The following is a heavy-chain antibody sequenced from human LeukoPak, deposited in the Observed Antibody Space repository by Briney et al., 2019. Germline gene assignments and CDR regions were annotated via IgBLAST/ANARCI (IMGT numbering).Heavy chain of an antibody. CDR3: ARDRVALDI. CDR1: GYTFSSYA. Sequence: GRSLRLSCAASGYTFSSYAMHWVRQAPGKGLEWVAVISYDGSNKYYADSVKGRFTISRDNSKNTLYLQMNSLRAEDTAVYYCARDRVALDIWGQGTMVTVSS. J-gene: IGHJ3*02. CDR2: ISYDGSNK. V-gene: IGHV3-30*04.